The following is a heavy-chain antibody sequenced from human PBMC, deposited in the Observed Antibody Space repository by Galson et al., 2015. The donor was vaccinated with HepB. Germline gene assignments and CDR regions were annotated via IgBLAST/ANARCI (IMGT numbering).Heavy chain of an antibody. CDR3: VKGSTIFGVVPLFDY. CDR2: ISGSSDDT. Sequence: SLRLSCAVSGLIFSNYVMSWVRRAPGRGLEWVSAISGSSDDTYYADSVKGRFTIFRDNSKNTLYLQMNRLRAEDTAVYYCVKGSTIFGVVPLFDYWGQGTLVTVSS. D-gene: IGHD3-3*01. CDR1: GLIFSNYV. J-gene: IGHJ4*02. V-gene: IGHV3-23*01.